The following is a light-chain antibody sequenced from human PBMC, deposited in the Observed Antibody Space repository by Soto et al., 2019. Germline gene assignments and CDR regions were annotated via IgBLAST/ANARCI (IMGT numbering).Light chain of an antibody. V-gene: IGKV3-20*01. CDR3: QQYGSSPRT. J-gene: IGKJ1*01. CDR2: GAS. Sequence: DILMTQPPDSLAVSPGETPTLSCGASQSVSSSYLAWYQQKPGQAPRLLIYGASSRATGIPDRFSGSGSGTDFTLTISRLEPEDFAVYYCQQYGSSPRTFGQGTKVDIK. CDR1: QSVSSSY.